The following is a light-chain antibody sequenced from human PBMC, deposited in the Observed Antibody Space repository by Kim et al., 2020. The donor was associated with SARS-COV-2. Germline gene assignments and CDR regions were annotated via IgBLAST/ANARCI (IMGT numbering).Light chain of an antibody. CDR2: GVN. CDR3: SSYGGSSNLI. V-gene: IGLV2-8*01. Sequence: GKSCAIACTGTSSDVGGYNYVSWFQQHPGKAPKLIIFGVNKRPSGVPDRFSGSKSGNTASLTVSELQAEDEADYYCSSYGGSSNLIFGGGTQLTVL. CDR1: SSDVGGYNY. J-gene: IGLJ2*01.